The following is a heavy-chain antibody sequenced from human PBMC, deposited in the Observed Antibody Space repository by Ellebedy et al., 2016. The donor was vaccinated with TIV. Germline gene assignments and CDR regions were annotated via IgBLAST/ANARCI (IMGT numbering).Heavy chain of an antibody. CDR3: ARVRDFWSGYYYGRYFDL. Sequence: SETLSLXXAVSGGSISSSNWWSWVRQPPGKGLEWIGEIYHSGSTNYNPSLKSRVTISVDKSKNQFSLKLSSVTAADTAVYYCARVRDFWSGYYYGRYFDLWGRGTLVTVSS. V-gene: IGHV4-4*02. D-gene: IGHD3-3*01. CDR1: GGSISSSNW. J-gene: IGHJ2*01. CDR2: IYHSGST.